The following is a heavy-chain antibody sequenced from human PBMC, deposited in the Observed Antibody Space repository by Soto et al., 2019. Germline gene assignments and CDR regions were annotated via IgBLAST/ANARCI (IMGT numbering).Heavy chain of an antibody. J-gene: IGHJ5*02. Sequence: GGSLRLSCAASGFSFSRYNMHWVRQAPGKGLEWVSSITGSSSYMYYADSVKGRFTISRDNANSSLYLQMNSLRAEDTAVYYCARDFIYDILTEGFDPWGQGTLVTVSS. CDR2: ITGSSSYM. D-gene: IGHD3-9*01. CDR3: ARDFIYDILTEGFDP. V-gene: IGHV3-21*01. CDR1: GFSFSRYN.